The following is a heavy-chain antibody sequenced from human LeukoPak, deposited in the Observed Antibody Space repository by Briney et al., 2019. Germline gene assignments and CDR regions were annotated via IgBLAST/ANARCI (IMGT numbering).Heavy chain of an antibody. CDR3: ARDYYGSGIPGQFDP. D-gene: IGHD3-10*01. V-gene: IGHV4-59*01. CDR2: IYHSGST. Sequence: TSETLSLTCTVSGGSISSYYWSWIRQPPGKGLEWIGYIYHSGSTYYNPSLKSRVTISVDRSKNQFSLKLSSVTAADTAVYYCARDYYGSGIPGQFDPWGQGTLVTVSS. CDR1: GGSISSYY. J-gene: IGHJ5*02.